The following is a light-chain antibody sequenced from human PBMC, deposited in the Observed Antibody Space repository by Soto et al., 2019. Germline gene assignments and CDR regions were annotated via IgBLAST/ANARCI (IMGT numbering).Light chain of an antibody. J-gene: IGLJ2*01. CDR2: NDG. V-gene: IGLV3-21*04. Sequence: SYELTQPPSVSVAPGKTANITCGGNNIGTKSVHWYQQKPGQAPVLVICNDGDRPSGIPERFSGSKFGNTATLTISRVEAGDEADYYCQVWDSSSDPVIFGGGTKLTVL. CDR3: QVWDSSSDPVI. CDR1: NIGTKS.